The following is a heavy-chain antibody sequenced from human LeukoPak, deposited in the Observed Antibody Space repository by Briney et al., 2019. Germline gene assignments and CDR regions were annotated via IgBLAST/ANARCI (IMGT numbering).Heavy chain of an antibody. CDR2: ISHDEKNK. Sequence: GALRLSRAASGFSFSGYAMHWVRRTPGKGLEWVAVISHDEKNKFYAESVKGRFTISRDNSKNTLFLEMNSLRPEDTAFYYCATTFRGVIITRLDYWGQGTLVTVSS. D-gene: IGHD3-10*01. V-gene: IGHV3-30*04. CDR3: ATTFRGVIITRLDY. J-gene: IGHJ4*02. CDR1: GFSFSGYA.